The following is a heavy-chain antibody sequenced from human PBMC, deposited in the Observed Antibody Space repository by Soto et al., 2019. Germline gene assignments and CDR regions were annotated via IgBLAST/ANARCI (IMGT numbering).Heavy chain of an antibody. CDR1: GGSVSSGSYY. V-gene: IGHV4-61*01. CDR3: AMLGHVKGYDFWSGYSLGYYYGMDV. CDR2: IYYSGST. Sequence: PSETLSLTCTVSGGSVSSGSYYWSWIRQPPGKGLEWIGYIYYSGSTNYNPSLKSRVTISVDTSKNQFSLKLSSVTAADTAVYYCAMLGHVKGYDFWSGYSLGYYYGMDVWGQGTTVTVSS. J-gene: IGHJ6*02. D-gene: IGHD3-3*01.